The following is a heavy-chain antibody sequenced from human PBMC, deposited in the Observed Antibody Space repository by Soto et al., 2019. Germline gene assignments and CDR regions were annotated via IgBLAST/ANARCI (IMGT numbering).Heavy chain of an antibody. Sequence: QVQLVESGGGVVQPGRSLRLSCAASGFTFSSYGMHWVRQAPGKGLEWVAVIWYDGSNKYYADSVKGRFTISRDNSKNTLYLQMNSLRAEDTAVYYCARHSGGIYPRFDPWGPGTLVTVAS. J-gene: IGHJ5*02. D-gene: IGHD1-26*01. V-gene: IGHV3-33*01. CDR1: GFTFSSYG. CDR2: IWYDGSNK. CDR3: ARHSGGIYPRFDP.